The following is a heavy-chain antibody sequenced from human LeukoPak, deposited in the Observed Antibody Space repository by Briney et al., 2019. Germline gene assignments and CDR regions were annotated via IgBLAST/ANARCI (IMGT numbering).Heavy chain of an antibody. V-gene: IGHV3-53*01. CDR2: IYSGGST. CDR3: AQRTRIIAAAGNFDY. CDR1: GFTVSSNY. D-gene: IGHD6-13*01. J-gene: IGHJ4*02. Sequence: GGSLRLSCAASGFTVSSNYMSWVRQAPGKGLEWVSVIYSGGSTYYTDSVKGRFTISRDNSKNTLYLQMNSLRAEDTAVYYCAQRTRIIAAAGNFDYWGQGTLVTVSS.